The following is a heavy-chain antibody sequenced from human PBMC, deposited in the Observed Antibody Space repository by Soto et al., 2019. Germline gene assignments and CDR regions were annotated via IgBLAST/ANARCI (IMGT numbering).Heavy chain of an antibody. CDR3: ARGTCHYDISGYFGLDV. CDR2: ISAYNGNT. CDR1: GYSFTSYG. V-gene: IGHV1-18*01. Sequence: QVQLVQSGAEVKKPGASVKVSCKASGYSFTSYGISWVRQAPGQGLEWMGWISAYNGNTNYAQKFQARVTMTTDTPTKTAYKELRSWRSDDTPAYYCARGTCHYDISGYFGLDVWGQGTTVTVSS. J-gene: IGHJ6*02. D-gene: IGHD3-22*01.